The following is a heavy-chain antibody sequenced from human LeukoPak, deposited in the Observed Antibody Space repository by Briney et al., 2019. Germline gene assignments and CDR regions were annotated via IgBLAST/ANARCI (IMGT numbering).Heavy chain of an antibody. CDR3: ARDLTY. V-gene: IGHV1-18*01. CDR1: GYTFTSYG. Sequence: ASVKVSCKASGYTFTSYGIIWVRQAPGQGLEWMGWISAYNGNTDYSQNLQGRVTMTTDTSTNTAYMELRSLRSDDAAVYYCARDLTYWGQGTLVTVSS. CDR2: ISAYNGNT. J-gene: IGHJ4*02.